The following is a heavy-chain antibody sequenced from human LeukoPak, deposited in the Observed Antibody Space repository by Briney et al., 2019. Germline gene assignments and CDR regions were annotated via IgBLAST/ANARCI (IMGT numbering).Heavy chain of an antibody. CDR2: INPSGGST. CDR3: ARDLDGSGYYPDY. V-gene: IGHV1-46*01. CDR1: GYAFTSFY. D-gene: IGHD3-22*01. Sequence: ASVKVSCKASGYAFTSFYMHWLRQAPGQGLEWMGIINPSGGSTSYAQKFQGRVTMTRDTSTSTVYVELSSLISEDTAVYYCARDLDGSGYYPDYWGPGTLVTVSS. J-gene: IGHJ4*02.